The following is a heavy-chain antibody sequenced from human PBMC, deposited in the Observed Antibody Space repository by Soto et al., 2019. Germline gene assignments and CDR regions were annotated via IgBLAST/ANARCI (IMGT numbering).Heavy chain of an antibody. J-gene: IGHJ4*02. D-gene: IGHD5-18*01. CDR2: IYWDDDE. CDR3: AQRPRGYSYHFEY. Sequence: QITLKESGPTLVKPTQTLTLTCTFSGFSLSTRGVGVGWFRQPPGKALEWLALIYWDDDEGYSPSLKSRLTITKDTSKHPVALTMTNMAPVDTATYSCAQRPRGYSYHFEYWGQGTLVTVSS. CDR1: GFSLSTRGVG. V-gene: IGHV2-5*02.